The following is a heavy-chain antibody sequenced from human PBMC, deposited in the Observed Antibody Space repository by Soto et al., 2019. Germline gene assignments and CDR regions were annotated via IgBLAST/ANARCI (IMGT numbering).Heavy chain of an antibody. Sequence: PGGSLRLSCAASGFTFSSYAMSWVRQAPGKGLEWVSAISGSGGSTYYADSVKGRFTISRDNSKNTLYLQMNSLRAEDTAVYYCAKGPRRNYYYYYGMDVWGQGTTVTVSS. CDR3: AKGPRRNYYYYYGMDV. CDR1: GFTFSSYA. CDR2: ISGSGGST. V-gene: IGHV3-23*01. J-gene: IGHJ6*02.